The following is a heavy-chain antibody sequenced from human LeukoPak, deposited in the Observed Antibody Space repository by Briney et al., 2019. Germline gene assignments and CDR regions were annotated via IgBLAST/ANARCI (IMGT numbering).Heavy chain of an antibody. D-gene: IGHD6-19*01. CDR1: GGSISSSSYY. J-gene: IGHJ4*02. CDR3: ASQWLVYYFDY. CDR2: IYYSGST. V-gene: IGHV4-39*01. Sequence: SETLSLTCTVSGGSISSSSYYWGWIRQPPGKGLEWIGSIYYSGSTYYNPSLKSRVTISVDTSKNQFSLKLSSVTAADTAVYYCASQWLVYYFDYWGQGTLVTVPS.